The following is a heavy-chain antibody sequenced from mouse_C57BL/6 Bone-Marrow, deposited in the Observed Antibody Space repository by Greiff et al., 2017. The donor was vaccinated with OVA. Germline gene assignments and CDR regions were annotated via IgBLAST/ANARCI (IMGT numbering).Heavy chain of an antibody. CDR3: ARQRVYGNYSFYYAMDY. D-gene: IGHD2-1*01. CDR2: ISGGGGNT. V-gene: IGHV5-9*01. CDR1: GFTFSSYT. Sequence: DVHLVESGGGLVKPGGSLKLSCAASGFTFSSYTMSWVRQTPEKRLEWVATISGGGGNTYYPDSVKGRFTISRDNAKNTLYLQMSSLRSEDTALYYCARQRVYGNYSFYYAMDYWGQGTSVTVSS. J-gene: IGHJ4*01.